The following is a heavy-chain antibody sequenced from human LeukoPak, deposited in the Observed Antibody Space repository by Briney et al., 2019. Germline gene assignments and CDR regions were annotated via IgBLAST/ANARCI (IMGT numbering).Heavy chain of an antibody. D-gene: IGHD6-13*01. Sequence: GGSLRVSCAASGFTFSSYSMNSVRQAPGKGLGWVSSISSSSRYIYSAASVKGRFTISRDNAKNSLYLQMNSLRAEDTAVYYCAREVPYSRGPVDYWGQGTLVTVSS. CDR2: ISSSSRYI. V-gene: IGHV3-21*01. CDR1: GFTFSSYS. CDR3: AREVPYSRGPVDY. J-gene: IGHJ4*02.